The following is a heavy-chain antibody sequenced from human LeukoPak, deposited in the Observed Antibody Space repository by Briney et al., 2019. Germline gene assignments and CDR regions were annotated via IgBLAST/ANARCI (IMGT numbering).Heavy chain of an antibody. D-gene: IGHD6-13*01. CDR3: ARTAAAGTTYYFDY. V-gene: IGHV4-59*12. CDR2: IYYSGST. CDR1: GGSISSYY. J-gene: IGHJ4*02. Sequence: SETLSLTCTVSGGSISSYYWSWIRQPPGKGLEWIGYIYYSGSTNYNPSLKSRVTISVDTSKNQFSLKLSSVTAADTAVYYCARTAAAGTTYYFDYWGQGTLVTVSS.